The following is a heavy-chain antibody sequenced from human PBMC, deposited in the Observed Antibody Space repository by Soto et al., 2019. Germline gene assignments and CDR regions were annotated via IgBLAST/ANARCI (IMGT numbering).Heavy chain of an antibody. D-gene: IGHD2-2*01. J-gene: IGHJ4*02. Sequence: PSETLSLTCAVSSGSISSSNWWSWVRQPPGKGLEWIGEIYHSGSTNYNPSLKSRVTISVDKSKNQFSLKLSSVTAADTAVYYCARGICSSTSCYAGYYFDYWGQGTLVTVSS. CDR1: SGSISSSNW. CDR2: IYHSGST. V-gene: IGHV4-4*02. CDR3: ARGICSSTSCYAGYYFDY.